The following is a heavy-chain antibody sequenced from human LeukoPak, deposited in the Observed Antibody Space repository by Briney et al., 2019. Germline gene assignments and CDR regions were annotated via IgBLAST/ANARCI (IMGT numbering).Heavy chain of an antibody. D-gene: IGHD2-2*01. J-gene: IGHJ5*02. Sequence: PGGSLRLSCAASGFTVSNSYMNWVRQAPGKGLEWVSVIYSGGGTAYADSVKDRFTIPRDTSKNTLYPQMSSLRAEDTAMYYCARGVTSTSRGSWGQGTLVTVSS. CDR3: ARGVTSTSRGS. CDR1: GFTVSNSY. V-gene: IGHV3-66*01. CDR2: IYSGGGT.